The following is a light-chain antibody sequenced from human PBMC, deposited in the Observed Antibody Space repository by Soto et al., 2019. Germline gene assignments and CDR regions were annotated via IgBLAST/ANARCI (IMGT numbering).Light chain of an antibody. Sequence: EIVLTQSPATLSLSPGQRATLSCRASQSVSTYLAWYQQKPGQAPRLLIYDASNRATGVPVRFSGWGSGTDFTLTISSLESEDFAGYYCQQYGSSLTFGGGTKVEIK. CDR1: QSVSTY. CDR2: DAS. CDR3: QQYGSSLT. V-gene: IGKV3-11*01. J-gene: IGKJ4*01.